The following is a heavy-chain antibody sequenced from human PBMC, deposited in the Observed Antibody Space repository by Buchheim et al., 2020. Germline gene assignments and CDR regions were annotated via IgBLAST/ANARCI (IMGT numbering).Heavy chain of an antibody. CDR1: GFTFTDAW. CDR3: VTLVGHGGFDY. Sequence: DVQLVDSGGGLVKPGGSLRLSCATSGFTFTDAWMSWVRQAPGKGLEWVGRIKTKTDFGPTDYAAPVKGRLTISRDDSKNLLYLQMDSLKTEDTAVYYCVTLVGHGGFDYWGQGTL. V-gene: IGHV3-15*01. J-gene: IGHJ4*02. CDR2: IKTKTDFGPT. D-gene: IGHD4-23*01.